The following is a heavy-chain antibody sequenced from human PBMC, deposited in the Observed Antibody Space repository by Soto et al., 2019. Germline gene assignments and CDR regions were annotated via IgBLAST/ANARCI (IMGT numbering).Heavy chain of an antibody. Sequence: EVQLVESGGDLVQPGGSLRLSCAASGFTFSTYNMNWVRLAPGKGLEWVSYISGSSSTIYYADSVKGRFTISSDNXKNSLYLQMNSLRVDDTAVYYCARDYSGSFNWFDPWGQGTLVTVSS. V-gene: IGHV3-48*01. J-gene: IGHJ5*02. CDR2: ISGSSSTI. CDR3: ARDYSGSFNWFDP. D-gene: IGHD1-26*01. CDR1: GFTFSTYN.